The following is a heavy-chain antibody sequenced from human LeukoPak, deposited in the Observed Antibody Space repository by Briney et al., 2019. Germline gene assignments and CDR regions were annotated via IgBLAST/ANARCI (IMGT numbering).Heavy chain of an antibody. J-gene: IGHJ4*02. CDR3: VREWLVGATGGYYFDY. Sequence: GGSLRLSCAASGFTFSRYAMHWVRQAPGKGLEYVSAISSNGGSTYYADSVKGRFTISRDNSKNTLYLQMSSLRAEDTAVYYCVREWLVGATGGYYFDYWGQGTLVTVSS. V-gene: IGHV3-64D*06. D-gene: IGHD1-26*01. CDR2: ISSNGGST. CDR1: GFTFSRYA.